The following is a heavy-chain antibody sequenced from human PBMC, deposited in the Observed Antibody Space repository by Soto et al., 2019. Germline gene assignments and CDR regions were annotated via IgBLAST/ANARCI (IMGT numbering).Heavy chain of an antibody. J-gene: IGHJ6*03. CDR2: IYYSGST. D-gene: IGHD2-15*01. Sequence: LSLTCTVSGGSISSYYWTWIRQPPGKGLEWIGYIYYSGSTNYNPSLKSRVTISVDTSKNQFSLKLSSVTAADTAVYYCARRASNYYYYYNMDVWGKGTTVTVSS. CDR3: ARRASNYYYYYNMDV. V-gene: IGHV4-59*08. CDR1: GGSISSYY.